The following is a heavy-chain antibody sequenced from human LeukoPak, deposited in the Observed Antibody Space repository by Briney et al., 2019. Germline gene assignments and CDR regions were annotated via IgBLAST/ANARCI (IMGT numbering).Heavy chain of an antibody. CDR1: GGSISSSSYY. V-gene: IGHV4-39*01. J-gene: IGHJ4*02. Sequence: PSESLSLTCTVSGGSISSSSYYWGWIRQPPGKGLEWIGSIYYSGSTYYNPSLKSRVTISVDTSKNQFSLKLSSVTAADTAVYYCARLIMAFRGVMIYYWDQGTLVTVSS. D-gene: IGHD3-10*01. CDR2: IYYSGST. CDR3: ARLIMAFRGVMIYY.